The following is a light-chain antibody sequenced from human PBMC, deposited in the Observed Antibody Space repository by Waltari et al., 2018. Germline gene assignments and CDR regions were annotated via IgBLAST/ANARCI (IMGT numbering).Light chain of an antibody. CDR2: GTS. J-gene: IGKJ4*01. CDR3: QQYDGEVVT. Sequence: EIVLTQSPATLSLSPGERATLSCRASQSVTSISVTWYQQKLGQAPRLLIYGTSSRATGIPDRFSGSGSGTDFTLTISRLEPEDFAIYYCQQYDGEVVTFGGGTKVEI. V-gene: IGKV3-20*01. CDR1: QSVTSIS.